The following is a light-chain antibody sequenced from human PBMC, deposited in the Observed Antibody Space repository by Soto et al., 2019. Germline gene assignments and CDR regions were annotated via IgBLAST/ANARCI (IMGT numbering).Light chain of an antibody. Sequence: GARVTITCRASESIATWLAWYQQKPGQAPKLLIYDASRLESGVPSRFSGGGSGTEFTLTISGLQPEDFATYYCHQYNSYFGPGTKLEI. CDR1: ESIATW. CDR2: DAS. J-gene: IGKJ2*01. V-gene: IGKV1-5*01. CDR3: HQYNSY.